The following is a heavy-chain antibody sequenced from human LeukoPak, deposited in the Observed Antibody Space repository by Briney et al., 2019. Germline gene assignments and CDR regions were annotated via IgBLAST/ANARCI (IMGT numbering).Heavy chain of an antibody. D-gene: IGHD1-26*01. V-gene: IGHV3-23*01. CDR1: GFTFSSYA. J-gene: IGHJ4*02. CDR2: ISGSGGST. Sequence: GGSLRLSCAASGFTFSSYAMSWVRQAPGKGLEWVSAISGSGGSTYYADSVKGRFTISRDNSKNTLYLQMNSLRAEDTAVYYCAKDKVGATAAYYFDYWGQGTLVTVSS. CDR3: AKDKVGATAAYYFDY.